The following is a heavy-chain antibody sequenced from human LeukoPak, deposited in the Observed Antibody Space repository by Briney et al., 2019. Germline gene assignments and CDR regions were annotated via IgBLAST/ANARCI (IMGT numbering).Heavy chain of an antibody. Sequence: GGSLRLSCAVSGFSFSSHWMTWVRQAPGKGLEWVANIKQDGSEKSYVDSVKGRFTISRDNAKNSLYLQMNSLRAEGTAVYYCARERDIVGGTIFDSWGQGTLVTVPS. CDR2: IKQDGSEK. D-gene: IGHD1-26*01. J-gene: IGHJ4*02. CDR3: ARERDIVGGTIFDS. CDR1: GFSFSSHW. V-gene: IGHV3-7*04.